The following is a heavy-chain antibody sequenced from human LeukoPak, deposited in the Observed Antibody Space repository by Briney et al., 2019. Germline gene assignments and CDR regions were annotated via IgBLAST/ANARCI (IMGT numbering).Heavy chain of an antibody. Sequence: GASVKVSCKASGYTFTSYYMHWVRQAPGQGLEWMGIINPSGGSTSYAQKFQGRVTMTRDMSTSTVYMELSSLRSEDTAVYYCAREIRGTPKTYYYDSSGYQDAFDIWGQGTMVTVSS. CDR2: INPSGGST. CDR3: AREIRGTPKTYYYDSSGYQDAFDI. J-gene: IGHJ3*02. V-gene: IGHV1-46*01. CDR1: GYTFTSYY. D-gene: IGHD3-22*01.